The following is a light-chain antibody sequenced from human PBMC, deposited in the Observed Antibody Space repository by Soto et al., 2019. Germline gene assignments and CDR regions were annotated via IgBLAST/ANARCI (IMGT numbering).Light chain of an antibody. CDR2: ENN. CDR3: GTWDSSLSAGV. J-gene: IGLJ3*02. V-gene: IGLV1-51*02. CDR1: NSNIGNNY. Sequence: QSALTQPPSVSAGPGQKVTISCSGSNSNIGNNYVSWYQQLPGTAPKLLIYENNRRPSGIPDRFSGSKSGTSATLGITGLQTGDEADYYCGTWDSSLSAGVFGGGTKVTVL.